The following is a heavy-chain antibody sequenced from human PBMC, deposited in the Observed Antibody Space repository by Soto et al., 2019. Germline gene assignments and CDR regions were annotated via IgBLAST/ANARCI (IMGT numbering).Heavy chain of an antibody. Sequence: EVQLVESGGGLVQPGGSLRLSCAASGFSVSTKYMSWVRQAPGQGLEWLSLIQSGGSTYYADSVKGRFTISRDNSENTLFLQMNSLRVEDTAVYYCTRDYVECSGGSCYGVPMEVWGKGTTVTVSA. CDR3: TRDYVECSGGSCYGVPMEV. V-gene: IGHV3-66*01. J-gene: IGHJ6*04. D-gene: IGHD2-15*01. CDR2: IQSGGST. CDR1: GFSVSTKY.